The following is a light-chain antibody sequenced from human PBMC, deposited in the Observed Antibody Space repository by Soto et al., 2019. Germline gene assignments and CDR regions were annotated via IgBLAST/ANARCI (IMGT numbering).Light chain of an antibody. V-gene: IGKV3-15*01. CDR2: DAS. J-gene: IGKJ1*01. Sequence: EIVMTQSPATLSVSPGERATLSCRARQIINSDLAWCQQKPGQPPRLLIYDASTRATDIPARFSGSRSGTEFTLTISSLQSEDFAVYYCQQYNNWPPWTFGQGTKVDI. CDR3: QQYNNWPPWT. CDR1: QIINSD.